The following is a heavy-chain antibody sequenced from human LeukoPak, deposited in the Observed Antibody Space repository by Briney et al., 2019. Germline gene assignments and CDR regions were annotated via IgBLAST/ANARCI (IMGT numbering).Heavy chain of an antibody. CDR3: ARSYYYDSSGYLPD. V-gene: IGHV4-61*02. CDR1: GGSISSGSYY. J-gene: IGHJ4*02. CDR2: IYTSGST. Sequence: SETLSLTCTVSGGSISSGSYYWSWIRQPAGKGLEWIGRIYTSGSTNYNPSLKSRVTISVDTSKNQFSLKLSSVTAADTAMYYCARSYYYDSSGYLPDWGQGTLVTVSS. D-gene: IGHD3-22*01.